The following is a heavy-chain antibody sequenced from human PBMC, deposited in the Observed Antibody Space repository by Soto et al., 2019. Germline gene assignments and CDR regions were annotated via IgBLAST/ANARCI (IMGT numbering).Heavy chain of an antibody. CDR1: SGSFSGYY. D-gene: IGHD4-17*01. V-gene: IGHV4-34*01. CDR3: ARGLTTVTTVRYFDL. CDR2: SNHRGST. J-gene: IGHJ2*01. Sequence: QVQLQQWGAGLLKPSETLSLTCAVYSGSFSGYYWSWIRQPPGKGLEWIGESNHRGSTKYNPSLKRRVTISVDTSKNQFSLKLSSVTAADTAVYYCARGLTTVTTVRYFDLWGRSTLVTVSS.